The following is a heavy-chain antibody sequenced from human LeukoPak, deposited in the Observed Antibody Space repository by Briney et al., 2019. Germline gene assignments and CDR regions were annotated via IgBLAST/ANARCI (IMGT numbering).Heavy chain of an antibody. V-gene: IGHV4-59*06. CDR2: IYYSGST. Sequence: SETLSLACTVSGGSISSYYWSWIRQHPGKGLEWIGYIYYSGSTYYNPSLKSRVTISVDTSKNQFSLKLSSMTAADTAVYYCARWGYSSNPHAEWGQGTLVTVSS. CDR1: GGSISSYY. CDR3: ARWGYSSNPHAE. J-gene: IGHJ4*02. D-gene: IGHD6-13*01.